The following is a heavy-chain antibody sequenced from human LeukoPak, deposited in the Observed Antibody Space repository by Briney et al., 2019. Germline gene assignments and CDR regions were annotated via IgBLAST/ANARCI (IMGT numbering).Heavy chain of an antibody. CDR1: GFTFDDYG. Sequence: GGSLRLSCAASGFTFDDYGMSWVRQAPGKGLEWVSGINWNGGSTGYADSVKGRFTISRDNAKNSLYLQMNSLRAEDTAVYYCARDYPRGYSSSWSLGPWGQGTLVTVSS. V-gene: IGHV3-20*04. CDR2: INWNGGST. D-gene: IGHD6-13*01. J-gene: IGHJ5*02. CDR3: ARDYPRGYSSSWSLGP.